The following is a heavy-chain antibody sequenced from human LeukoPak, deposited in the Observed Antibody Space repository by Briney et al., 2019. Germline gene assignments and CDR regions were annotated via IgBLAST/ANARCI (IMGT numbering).Heavy chain of an antibody. Sequence: PSETLSLTCTVSGGSISSGSYYWSWIRQPAGKGLEWIGRIYTSGSTNYNPSRKSRVTISVDTSKNQFSLKLSSVTAADTAVYYCARSGYYDGPDYWRQRTLATVPS. V-gene: IGHV4-61*02. J-gene: IGHJ4*02. CDR2: IYTSGST. D-gene: IGHD3-22*01. CDR1: GGSISSGSYY. CDR3: ARSGYYDGPDY.